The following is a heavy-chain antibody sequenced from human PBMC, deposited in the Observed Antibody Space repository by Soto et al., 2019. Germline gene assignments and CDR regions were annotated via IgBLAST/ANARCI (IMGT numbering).Heavy chain of an antibody. V-gene: IGHV1-69*06. D-gene: IGHD3-16*01. J-gene: IGHJ3*02. CDR2: IIPIFGTT. CDR1: GGTFSTYA. Sequence: ASVKVSCKASGGTFSTYAISWVRQAPGQGLEWMGGIIPIFGTTNYAQKFQGRVTITGDTSASTAYMELSSLRSEDTAVYYCAREVVDDYIWGSSAAFDIWGQGTMVTVSS. CDR3: AREVVDDYIWGSSAAFDI.